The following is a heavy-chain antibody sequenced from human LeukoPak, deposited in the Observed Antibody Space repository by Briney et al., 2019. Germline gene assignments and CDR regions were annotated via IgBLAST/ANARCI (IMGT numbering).Heavy chain of an antibody. J-gene: IGHJ4*02. D-gene: IGHD3-3*01. Sequence: SQTLSLTCAISGDSVSSNSAAWNWIRQSPSRGLEWLGRTYYRSKWYNDYAVSVKSRITIDPDTSKNQFSLQLNSVTPEDTAVYYCAREPYYDFWSGYLNYWGQGTLVTVSS. CDR3: AREPYYDFWSGYLNY. V-gene: IGHV6-1*01. CDR1: GDSVSSNSAA. CDR2: TYYRSKWYN.